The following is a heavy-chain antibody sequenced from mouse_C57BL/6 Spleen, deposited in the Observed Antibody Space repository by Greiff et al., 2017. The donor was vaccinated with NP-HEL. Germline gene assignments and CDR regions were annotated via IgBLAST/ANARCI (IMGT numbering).Heavy chain of an antibody. D-gene: IGHD1-1*01. Sequence: EVQLQQSGPGLVKPSQSLSLTCSVTGYSITSGYYWNWIRQFPGNKLEWMGYISYDGSNNYNPSLKNRISITRDTSKNQFFLKLNSVTTEDTATYYCARDNYGSSSLYYFDYWGQGTTLTVSS. CDR3: ARDNYGSSSLYYFDY. V-gene: IGHV3-6*01. CDR2: ISYDGSN. CDR1: GYSITSGYY. J-gene: IGHJ2*01.